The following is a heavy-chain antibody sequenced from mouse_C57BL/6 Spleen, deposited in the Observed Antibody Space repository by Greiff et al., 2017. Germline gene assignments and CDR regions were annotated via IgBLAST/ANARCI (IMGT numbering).Heavy chain of an antibody. D-gene: IGHD1-1*01. CDR3: ARDRGSSLDY. Sequence: EVKLVGSEGGLVQPGSSRKLSCTAPGSPFSDYYMAWVRQVPEKGLEGVANINYDGSSTYYLDSLKSRFIITKDNARNILYLQMSSLKSDDTATYCCARDRGSSLDYWGQGTTLTVSS. J-gene: IGHJ2*01. V-gene: IGHV5-16*01. CDR2: INYDGSST. CDR1: GSPFSDYY.